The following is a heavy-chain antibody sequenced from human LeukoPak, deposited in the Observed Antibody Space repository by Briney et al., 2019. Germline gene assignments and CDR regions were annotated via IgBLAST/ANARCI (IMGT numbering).Heavy chain of an antibody. Sequence: SETLSLTCTVSGGSISSYYWSWIRQPAGKGLEWIGRIYTSGSTNYNPSLKSRVTMSVDTSKNQFSLKLSSVTAADTAVYYCARTLRRRTSYSSWYPDDYYYMDVWGKGTTVTVSS. CDR2: IYTSGST. D-gene: IGHD6-13*01. V-gene: IGHV4-4*07. J-gene: IGHJ6*03. CDR3: ARTLRRRTSYSSWYPDDYYYMDV. CDR1: GGSISSYY.